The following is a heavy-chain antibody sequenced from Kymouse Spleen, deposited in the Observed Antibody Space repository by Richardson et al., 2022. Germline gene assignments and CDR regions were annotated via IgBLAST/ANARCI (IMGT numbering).Heavy chain of an antibody. CDR1: GFTFDDYG. V-gene: IGHV3-20*d01. D-gene: IGHD3-3*01. J-gene: IGHJ5*02. CDR3: ARERAHDFWSGYNWFDP. Sequence: EVQLVESGGGVVRPGGSLRLSCAASGFTFDDYGMSWVRQAPGKGLEWVSGINWNGGSTGYADSVKGRFTISRDNAKNSLYLQMNSLRAEDTALYYCARERAHDFWSGYNWFDPWGQGTLVTVSS. CDR2: INWNGGST.